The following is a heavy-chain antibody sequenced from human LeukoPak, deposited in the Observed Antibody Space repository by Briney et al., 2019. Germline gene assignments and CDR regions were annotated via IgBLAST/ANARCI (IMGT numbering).Heavy chain of an antibody. D-gene: IGHD4/OR15-4a*01. CDR1: GFTFSSYA. V-gene: IGHV3-23*01. CDR3: ARDQGHDYVPTGSATHAF. CDR2: ISGSGGST. Sequence: GGSLRLSCAASGFTFSSYAMSWVRQAPGKGLEWVSAISGSGGSTYYADSVKGRFTTSRDTSKNTILLQLTNLRAEDTAVYFCARDQGHDYVPTGSATHAFWGQGTLVAVSS. J-gene: IGHJ4*02.